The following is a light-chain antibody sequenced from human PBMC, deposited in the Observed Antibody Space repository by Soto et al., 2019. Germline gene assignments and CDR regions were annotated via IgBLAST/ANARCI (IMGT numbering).Light chain of an antibody. CDR2: KNN. Sequence: QSVLTQPPSASATPGQRVTISCSGSSSNIGSNTVKWYQKLPGTAPKLLIYKNNQRPSGVPDRFSGSKSGTSASLAISGLQSEDEADYYCAAWDDSLNGLVFGGGTKLTVL. V-gene: IGLV1-44*01. CDR1: SSNIGSNT. CDR3: AAWDDSLNGLV. J-gene: IGLJ3*02.